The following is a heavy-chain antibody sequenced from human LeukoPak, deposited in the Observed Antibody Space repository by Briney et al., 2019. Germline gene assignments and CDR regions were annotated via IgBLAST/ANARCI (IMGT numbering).Heavy chain of an antibody. V-gene: IGHV4-31*03. CDR2: IYYSGST. D-gene: IGHD4-17*01. CDR3: ARDRGEPFDY. J-gene: IGHJ4*02. Sequence: SETLSLTCTVSGGSISSGGYYWSWIRQHPGKGLEWIGYIYYSGSTYYNPSLKSRVTMSVDTSKNQFSLKLSSVTAADTAVYYCARDRGEPFDYWGQGTLVTVSS. CDR1: GGSISSGGYY.